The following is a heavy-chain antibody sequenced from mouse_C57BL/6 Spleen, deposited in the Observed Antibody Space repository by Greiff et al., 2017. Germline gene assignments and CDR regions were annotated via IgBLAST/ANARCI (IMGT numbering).Heavy chain of an antibody. CDR3: TLYDYDGGGAMDY. CDR1: GYTFTSYW. CDR2: IYPGNSDT. J-gene: IGHJ4*01. Sequence: EVHLVESGTVLARPGASVKMSCKTSGYTFTSYWMHWVKQRPGQGLEWIGAIYPGNSDTSYNQKFKGKAKLTAVTSASTAYMELSSLTNEDSAVYYCTLYDYDGGGAMDYWGQGTSVTVSS. D-gene: IGHD2-4*01. V-gene: IGHV1-5*01.